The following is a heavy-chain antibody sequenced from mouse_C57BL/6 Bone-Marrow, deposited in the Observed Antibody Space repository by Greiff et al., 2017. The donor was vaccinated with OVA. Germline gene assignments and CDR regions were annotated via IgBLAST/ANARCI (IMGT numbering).Heavy chain of an antibody. CDR2: IWSGGST. Sequence: VQLQQSGPGLVQPSQSLSITCTVSGFSLTSYGVHWVRQSPGKGLEWLGVIWSGGSTDYNAAFISRLSISKDNSKSQVFFKMNSLQADDTAIYYCARIYYGNPFAYWGEGTLVTVSA. J-gene: IGHJ3*01. D-gene: IGHD2-1*01. V-gene: IGHV2-2*01. CDR3: ARIYYGNPFAY. CDR1: GFSLTSYG.